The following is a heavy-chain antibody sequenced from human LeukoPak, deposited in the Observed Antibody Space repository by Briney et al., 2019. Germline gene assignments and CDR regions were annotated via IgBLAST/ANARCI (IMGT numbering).Heavy chain of an antibody. CDR2: IGGSDDST. CDR3: ARDRGGLIDTGTLIH. J-gene: IGHJ4*02. V-gene: IGHV3-23*01. CDR1: GFSFGPHA. D-gene: IGHD2-21*01. Sequence: GGSLRLSCAGSGFSFGPHAMSWVRQAPGKGLEWVSGIGGSDDSTHYADSVKGRFTISRDNSRQTLFLQMNSLRAEDTAVYYCARDRGGLIDTGTLIHWGLGTQVTVSS.